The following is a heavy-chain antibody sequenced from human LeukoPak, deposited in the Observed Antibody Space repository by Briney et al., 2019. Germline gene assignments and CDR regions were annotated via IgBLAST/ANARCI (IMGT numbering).Heavy chain of an antibody. V-gene: IGHV4-30-2*01. CDR2: IYHSGST. CDR1: GGSISSGGYY. D-gene: IGHD3-22*01. CDR3: ARGPHYDSSGYHDY. Sequence: SETLSLTCTVSGGSISSGGYYWSWIRQPPGKGLEWIGCIYHSGSTYYNPSLKSRVTISVDRSKNQFSLKLSSVTAADTAVYYCARGPHYDSSGYHDYWGQGTLVTVSS. J-gene: IGHJ4*02.